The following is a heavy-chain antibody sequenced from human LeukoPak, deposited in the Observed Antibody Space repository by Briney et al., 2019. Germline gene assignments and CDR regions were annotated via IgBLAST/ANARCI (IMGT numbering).Heavy chain of an antibody. CDR2: ISAYNGNT. D-gene: IGHD3-22*01. CDR3: ARGITMIVVDPKAFDI. V-gene: IGHV1-18*01. Sequence: GASVKVSCKASGYTFTSYGISWVRQAPGRGLEWVGWISAYNGNTNYAQKLQGRVTMTTDTSTSTAYMELRSLRSDDTAVYYCARGITMIVVDPKAFDIWGQGTMVTVSS. J-gene: IGHJ3*02. CDR1: GYTFTSYG.